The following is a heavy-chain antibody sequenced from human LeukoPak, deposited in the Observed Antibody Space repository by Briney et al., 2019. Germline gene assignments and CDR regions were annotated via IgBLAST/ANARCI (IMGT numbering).Heavy chain of an antibody. Sequence: GTSVKVSCKASGYTFTGYYMHWVRQAPGQGLEWMGWINPNSGGTNYAQKFQGRVTMTRDTSISTAYMELSSLRSDDTAVYYCARGPYCSSTSCYSPTENWFDPWGQGTLVTVSS. D-gene: IGHD2-2*01. CDR1: GYTFTGYY. CDR3: ARGPYCSSTSCYSPTENWFDP. CDR2: INPNSGGT. V-gene: IGHV1-2*02. J-gene: IGHJ5*02.